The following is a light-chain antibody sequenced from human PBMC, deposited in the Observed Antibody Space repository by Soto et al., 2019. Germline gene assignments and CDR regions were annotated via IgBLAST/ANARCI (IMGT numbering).Light chain of an antibody. J-gene: IGKJ5*01. Sequence: EIVLTQSPGTLSLSPGERATLSCRASQSVSSSYLAWYQQKPGQAPRLLIYGASSRATGIPDRFSGSGSGTVFTLTISRLEPEDCAVYDCQHDGSSPLVTFGQGTRLEIK. V-gene: IGKV3-20*01. CDR1: QSVSSSY. CDR3: QHDGSSPLVT. CDR2: GAS.